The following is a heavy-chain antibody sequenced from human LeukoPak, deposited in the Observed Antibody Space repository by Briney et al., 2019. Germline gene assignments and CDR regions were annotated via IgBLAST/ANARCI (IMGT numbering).Heavy chain of an antibody. CDR1: GGPISSSSYN. V-gene: IGHV4-39*01. Sequence: SETLSLTCTVSGGPISSSSYNWGWIRQPPGKGLEWIGSIYYSGSTYYNPSLKSRVTISVDTSKNQFSLKLSSVTAADTAVYYCARRDYYGDYGAFDIWGQGTMVTVSS. CDR3: ARRDYYGDYGAFDI. CDR2: IYYSGST. J-gene: IGHJ3*02. D-gene: IGHD4-17*01.